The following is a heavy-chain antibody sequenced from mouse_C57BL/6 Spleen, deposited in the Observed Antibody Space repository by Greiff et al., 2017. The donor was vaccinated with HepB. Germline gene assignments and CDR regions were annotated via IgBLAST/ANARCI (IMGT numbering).Heavy chain of an antibody. V-gene: IGHV5-4*03. CDR3: ARVPYYSTSTLLRLYWYFDV. D-gene: IGHD2-5*01. Sequence: EVKLVESGGGLVKPGGSLKLSCAASGFTFSSYAMSWVRQTPEKRLEWVATISDGGSYTYYPDNVKGRFTISRDNAKNNLYLQMSHLKSEDTAMYYCARVPYYSTSTLLRLYWYFDVWGTGTTVTVSS. CDR2: ISDGGSYT. CDR1: GFTFSSYA. J-gene: IGHJ1*03.